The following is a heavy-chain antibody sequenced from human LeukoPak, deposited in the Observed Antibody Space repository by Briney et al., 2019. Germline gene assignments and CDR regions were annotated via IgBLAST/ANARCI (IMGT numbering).Heavy chain of an antibody. Sequence: GGSLRLSCAASGIIVSNNYMSWVSQAPGKGLEWVSVIYSGGSTYYADSVKGRFTISRDNSKNTLYLQMNSLRAEDTAVYYCAKDLVSQRGVGSSEKVDYWGQGTLVTVSS. J-gene: IGHJ4*02. D-gene: IGHD3-10*01. V-gene: IGHV3-66*01. CDR3: AKDLVSQRGVGSSEKVDY. CDR2: IYSGGST. CDR1: GIIVSNNY.